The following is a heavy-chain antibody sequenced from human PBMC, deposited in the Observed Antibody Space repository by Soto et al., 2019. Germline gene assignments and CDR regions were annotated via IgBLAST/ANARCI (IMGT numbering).Heavy chain of an antibody. V-gene: IGHV1-8*01. Sequence: QVQLVQSGAEVKKPGASVKVSCKASGYTFTSYDINWVRQATGQGLEWMGWMNPKSGNTGYAQKFQGRVTMTRNTSISTAYMELSSLRSEDTAVYYCARGDSASCTFPTDYWGQGTLVTVSS. CDR1: GYTFTSYD. J-gene: IGHJ4*02. D-gene: IGHD6-13*01. CDR2: MNPKSGNT. CDR3: ARGDSASCTFPTDY.